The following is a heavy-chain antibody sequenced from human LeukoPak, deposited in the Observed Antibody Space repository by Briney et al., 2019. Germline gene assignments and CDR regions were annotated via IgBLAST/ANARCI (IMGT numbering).Heavy chain of an antibody. Sequence: GRSLRLSYAASGFTFDDYAMHWVRQAPGKGLEWVSGISWNSGSIGYGDSVKGRFTISRDNAKNSLYLQMNSLRAEDTALYYCAKGSGSGYYYGPDFDYWGQGTLVTVSS. CDR2: ISWNSGSI. D-gene: IGHD3-22*01. J-gene: IGHJ4*02. V-gene: IGHV3-9*01. CDR3: AKGSGSGYYYGPDFDY. CDR1: GFTFDDYA.